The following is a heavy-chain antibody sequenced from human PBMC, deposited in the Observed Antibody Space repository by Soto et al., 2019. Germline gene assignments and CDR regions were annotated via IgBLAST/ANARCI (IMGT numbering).Heavy chain of an antibody. D-gene: IGHD3-10*01. CDR3: ASSLSSFGDLFDY. CDR1: GGSISSGGYY. Sequence: QVQLQESGPGLVKPSQTLSLTCTVSGGSISSGGYYWSWIRQHPGKGLASIGYIYYSGSTYYNPSLKSRVTISGDTSKNQFSLKLSSVTGADTAVYYCASSLSSFGDLFDYWGQGTLVTVSS. CDR2: IYYSGST. V-gene: IGHV4-31*03. J-gene: IGHJ4*02.